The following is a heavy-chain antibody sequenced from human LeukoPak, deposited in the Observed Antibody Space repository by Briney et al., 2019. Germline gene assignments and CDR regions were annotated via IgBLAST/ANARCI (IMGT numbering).Heavy chain of an antibody. Sequence: SETLSLTCAVYGGSFSGYYWSWIRQPPGKGLEWIGEVNHGGSTNYNPSVKSRVTISVDTSKNQFSLKLTSVTAADTAVYYCARGLCRSSHYDFWSGYSCPNWFDPWGQGTLVTVSS. D-gene: IGHD3-3*01. J-gene: IGHJ5*02. V-gene: IGHV4-34*01. CDR2: VNHGGST. CDR1: GGSFSGYY. CDR3: ARGLCRSSHYDFWSGYSCPNWFDP.